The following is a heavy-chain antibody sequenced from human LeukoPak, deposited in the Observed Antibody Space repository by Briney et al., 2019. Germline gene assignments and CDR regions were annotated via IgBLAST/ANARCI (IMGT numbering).Heavy chain of an antibody. CDR3: VRGVVTVVNRFDY. V-gene: IGHV4-4*07. CDR1: GDSIRGYY. D-gene: IGHD5-12*01. CDR2: IFPGGTT. Sequence: SETLSLTCTVSGDSIRGYYWNWIRQSAGKGLEWIGRIFPGGTTQYNPSLKSRVTMSVDTSNNQFSLNLISVTAADTAVYYCVRGVVTVVNRFDYWGQGTLVTVSS. J-gene: IGHJ4*02.